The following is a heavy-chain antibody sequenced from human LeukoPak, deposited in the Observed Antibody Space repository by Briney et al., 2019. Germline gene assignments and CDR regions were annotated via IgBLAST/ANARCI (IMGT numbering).Heavy chain of an antibody. V-gene: IGHV1-69*13. CDR1: GGTFSSYA. CDR2: IIPIFGTA. D-gene: IGHD3-3*01. CDR3: ARAFTYDFWSKYYYYGMDV. J-gene: IGHJ6*02. Sequence: RASVKVSCKASGGTFSSYAISWVRQAPGQGLEWMGGIIPIFGTANYAQKSQGRVTITADESTNTAYMELSSLRSEDTAVYYCARAFTYDFWSKYYYYGMDVWGQGTTVTVSS.